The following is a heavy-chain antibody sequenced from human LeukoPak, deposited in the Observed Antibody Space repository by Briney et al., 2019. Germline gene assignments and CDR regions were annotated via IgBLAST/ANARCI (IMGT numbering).Heavy chain of an antibody. CDR2: ISSSSSTI. Sequence: PGGSLGLSCAASGFTLSSYSMNWVRQAPGKGLEWVSYISSSSSTIYYADSVKGRFTISRDNAKNSLYMQMNSLRAEDTAVYYCARDLGGYNHNWGQGTLVTVSS. D-gene: IGHD5-24*01. CDR3: ARDLGGYNHN. J-gene: IGHJ4*02. V-gene: IGHV3-48*04. CDR1: GFTLSSYS.